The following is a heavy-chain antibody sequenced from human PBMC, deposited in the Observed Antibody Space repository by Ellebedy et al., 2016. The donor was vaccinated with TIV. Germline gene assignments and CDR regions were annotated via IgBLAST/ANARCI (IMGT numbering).Heavy chain of an antibody. CDR2: IYYSGST. CDR3: TRQEVEISIVVVPAALFDY. CDR1: GGSISSSSYY. Sequence: MPSETLSLTCTVSGGSISSSSYYWGWIRQPPGKGLEWIGSIYYSGSTYYNPSLKSRVTISVDTSKNQFSLKLSSVTAADTAVYYCTRQEVEISIVVVPAALFDYWGQGTLVTVSS. V-gene: IGHV4-39*01. J-gene: IGHJ4*02. D-gene: IGHD2-2*01.